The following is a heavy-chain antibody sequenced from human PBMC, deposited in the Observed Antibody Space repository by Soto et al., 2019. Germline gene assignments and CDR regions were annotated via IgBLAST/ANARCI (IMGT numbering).Heavy chain of an antibody. Sequence: SETLSLTCTVSGVSISSSSYYWGWIHQPPGKGLEWIGSIYYSGSTYYNPSLKSRVTISVDTSRNQFSLKLSSVTAADTAVYYCARQRFLEWLLREFDYWGQGTLVTVS. J-gene: IGHJ4*02. CDR1: GVSISSSSYY. D-gene: IGHD3-3*01. V-gene: IGHV4-39*01. CDR3: ARQRFLEWLLREFDY. CDR2: IYYSGST.